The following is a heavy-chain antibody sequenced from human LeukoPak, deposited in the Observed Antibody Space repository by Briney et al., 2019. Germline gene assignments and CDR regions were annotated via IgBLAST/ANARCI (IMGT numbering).Heavy chain of an antibody. CDR3: ARDNGSGSYHF. CDR1: GGSISSNTNY. J-gene: IGHJ4*02. CDR2: IYSSGYT. Sequence: SETLSLTCTVSGGSISSNTNYWGWIRQPPGKGLEWIGRIYSSGYTNYNPSLKSRVSISVDTSKNQFSLKLSSVTAADTAVYYCARDNGSGSYHFWGQGTLVTVSS. V-gene: IGHV4-39*07. D-gene: IGHD3-10*01.